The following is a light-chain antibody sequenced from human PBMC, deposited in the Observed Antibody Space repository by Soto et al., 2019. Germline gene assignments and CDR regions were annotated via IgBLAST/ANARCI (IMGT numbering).Light chain of an antibody. Sequence: DIQITQSPSTLFASVGDRVPITCRASQSISSWLAWYQQKPGKAPKLLIYDASSLESGVPSRFSGSGSGTEFTLTITSLQADYFATYYCQQYDKYWTFGQGTKVDIK. V-gene: IGKV1-5*01. CDR3: QQYDKYWT. CDR1: QSISSW. J-gene: IGKJ1*01. CDR2: DAS.